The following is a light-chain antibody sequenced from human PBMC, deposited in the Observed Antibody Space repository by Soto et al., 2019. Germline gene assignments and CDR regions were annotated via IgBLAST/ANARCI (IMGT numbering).Light chain of an antibody. CDR2: KAS. Sequence: DIQMTQSPSTLSASVGDIVTITCRASHSVSTWLAWYQQKPGKAPRLLIHKASTLESGVPSRFSGSGFGTEFMLTISSLQPDDFATYYCQQYNTYPTWTFGQGTKLEIK. CDR3: QQYNTYPTWT. CDR1: HSVSTW. V-gene: IGKV1-5*03. J-gene: IGKJ1*01.